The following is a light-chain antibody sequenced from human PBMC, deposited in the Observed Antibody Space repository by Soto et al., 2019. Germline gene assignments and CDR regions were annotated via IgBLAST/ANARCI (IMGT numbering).Light chain of an antibody. CDR2: DVS. CDR3: SSYTNTATLV. V-gene: IGLV2-14*01. Sequence: QSVLTQPASVSGSPGQSITISCTGTSGDVGGYNYVSWYQQHPGKAPKLIIYDVSSRPSGVSNRFSGSKSGNTASLTISGLQAEDGADYYCSSYTNTATLVLGGGTKVTVL. CDR1: SGDVGGYNY. J-gene: IGLJ2*01.